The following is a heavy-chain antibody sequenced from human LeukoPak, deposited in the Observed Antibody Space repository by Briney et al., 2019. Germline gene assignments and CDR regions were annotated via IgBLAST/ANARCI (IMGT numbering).Heavy chain of an antibody. Sequence: GRSLRLSCAASGFTFSSYAMHWVRQAPGKGLEWVAVISYDGSNKYYADSVKGRFTISRDNSKNTLYLQMNSLRAEDTAVYYCARDHYDSSGYYVGYYYGMDVWGLGTTVTVSS. J-gene: IGHJ6*02. D-gene: IGHD3-22*01. V-gene: IGHV3-30*04. CDR1: GFTFSSYA. CDR3: ARDHYDSSGYYVGYYYGMDV. CDR2: ISYDGSNK.